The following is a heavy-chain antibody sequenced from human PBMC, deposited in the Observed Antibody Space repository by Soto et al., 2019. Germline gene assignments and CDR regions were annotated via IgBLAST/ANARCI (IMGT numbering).Heavy chain of an antibody. Sequence: GGSLRLSCAASGLTFRSYWMHWVRQAPGKGLVWVSRINTDGSVAMYAASARGRFTISRDNAENSVYLEMESLRDEDTALYYCARDVDADFRTDFDYWGRGTLVTVSS. J-gene: IGHJ4*02. CDR3: ARDVDADFRTDFDY. CDR1: GLTFRSYW. CDR2: INTDGSVA. V-gene: IGHV3-74*03. D-gene: IGHD4-17*01.